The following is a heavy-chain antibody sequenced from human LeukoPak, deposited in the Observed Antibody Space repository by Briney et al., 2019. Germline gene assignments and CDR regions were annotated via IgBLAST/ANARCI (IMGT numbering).Heavy chain of an antibody. V-gene: IGHV3-30-3*01. J-gene: IGHJ4*02. CDR1: GFTFSSYA. CDR3: ARDLQTGYRSYVFDY. CDR2: ISYDGSNK. Sequence: TGGSLRLSCAASGFTFSSYAMHWVRQAPGKGLEWVAVISYDGSNKYYADSVKGRFTISRDNTKNSLYLQMNSLRAEDTAVYYCARDLQTGYRSYVFDYWGQGTPVTVSS. D-gene: IGHD3-9*01.